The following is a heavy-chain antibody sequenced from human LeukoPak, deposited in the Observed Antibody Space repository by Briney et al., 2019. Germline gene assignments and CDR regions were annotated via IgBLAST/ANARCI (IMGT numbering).Heavy chain of an antibody. D-gene: IGHD6-13*01. V-gene: IGHV4-38-2*02. CDR1: GYSISTGYY. CDR2: IYHSGST. CDR3: ARRIAASDAFDI. Sequence: SETLSLTCTVSGYSISTGYYWGWIRQPPGKGLEWIGSIYHSGSTYYKSSLKSRVTISVDTSKNQFSLKLNSVTAADTAVYYCARRIAASDAFDIWGQGTMVTVSS. J-gene: IGHJ3*02.